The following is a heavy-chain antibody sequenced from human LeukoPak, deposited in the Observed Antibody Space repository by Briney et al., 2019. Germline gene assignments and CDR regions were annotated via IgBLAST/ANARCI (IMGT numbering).Heavy chain of an antibody. J-gene: IGHJ3*02. CDR1: GYSFTSYG. V-gene: IGHV1-18*01. CDR2: ISAYNGNT. CDR3: AGSISGWYPYDAFDI. D-gene: IGHD6-19*01. Sequence: ASVKVSCKASGYSFTSYGISWVRQAPGQGLEWMGWISAYNGNTNYAQKLQGRVTMTTDTSTSTAYMELRSLRSDDTAVYYCAGSISGWYPYDAFDIWGQGTMVTVSS.